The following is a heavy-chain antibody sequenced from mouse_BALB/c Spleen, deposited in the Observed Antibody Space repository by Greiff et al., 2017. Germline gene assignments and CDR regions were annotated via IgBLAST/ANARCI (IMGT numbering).Heavy chain of an antibody. V-gene: IGHV5-6-5*01. D-gene: IGHD2-1*01. CDR3: ARGEVYYGNSNYFDY. CDR2: ISSGGST. CDR1: GFTFSSYA. Sequence: EVQLVESGGGLVKPGGSLKLSCAASGFTFSSYAMSWVRQTPEKRLEWVASISSGGSTYYPDSVKGRFTISRDNARNILYLQMSSLRSEDTAMYYCARGEVYYGNSNYFDYWGQGTTLTVSS. J-gene: IGHJ2*01.